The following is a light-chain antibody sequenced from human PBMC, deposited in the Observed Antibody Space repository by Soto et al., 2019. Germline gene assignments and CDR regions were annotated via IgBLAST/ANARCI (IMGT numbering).Light chain of an antibody. CDR3: ASYAGGNQV. J-gene: IGLJ1*01. Sequence: QSALTQPPSASGSPGQSVTISCTGTGSDVGGYNFVSWYQHHPGKAPKLMIYEVTRRPSGVPDRFSGSKSGNTASLTVSGRLAEDEADYYCASYAGGNQVFGTGTKLTVL. CDR1: GSDVGGYNF. CDR2: EVT. V-gene: IGLV2-8*01.